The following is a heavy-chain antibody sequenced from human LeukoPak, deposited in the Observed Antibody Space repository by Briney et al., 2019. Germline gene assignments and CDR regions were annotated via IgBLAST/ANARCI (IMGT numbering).Heavy chain of an antibody. CDR2: ISGRGEST. Sequence: GGSLRLSCAASGFTFSNYAMNWVRQSPGKGLEWVSGISGRGESTYYADSVKGRFSISRDNSKSTLFLQVSSLRDEDTAVYYCTKSFLTAAGVASFWGQGTLVTVSS. V-gene: IGHV3-23*01. D-gene: IGHD6-13*01. J-gene: IGHJ4*02. CDR3: TKSFLTAAGVASF. CDR1: GFTFSNYA.